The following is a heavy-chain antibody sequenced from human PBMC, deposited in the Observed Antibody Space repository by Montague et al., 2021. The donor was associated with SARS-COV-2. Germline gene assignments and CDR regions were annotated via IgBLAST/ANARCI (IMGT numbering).Heavy chain of an antibody. Sequence: PALVKPTQTLTLTCTFSGFSLTTSGMCVSWIRQPPGKALEWLALIDWDEDQYYSTYLKTRLTISKDTSKNQVVLTMTNMDPIDTATYYCARSYGDYRDSYFDYWGQGTLVTVSS. J-gene: IGHJ4*02. CDR1: GFSLTTSGMC. D-gene: IGHD4-17*01. V-gene: IGHV2-70*01. CDR3: ARSYGDYRDSYFDY. CDR2: IDWDEDQ.